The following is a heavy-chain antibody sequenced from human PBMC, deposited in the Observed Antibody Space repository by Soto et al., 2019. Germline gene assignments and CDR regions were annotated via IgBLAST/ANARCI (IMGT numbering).Heavy chain of an antibody. Sequence: PGGSLRLSCVVSGVSFSDYSMNWVRRAPGKGLEWVSLITGNSEYKYYAGSVKGRFTVSRDNAKNSLYLQMNSLTVEDTAVYYCAPSGALLQTFDSWGQGTLVTVSS. J-gene: IGHJ4*02. CDR3: APSGALLQTFDS. V-gene: IGHV3-21*06. CDR1: GVSFSDYS. CDR2: ITGNSEYK. D-gene: IGHD1-26*01.